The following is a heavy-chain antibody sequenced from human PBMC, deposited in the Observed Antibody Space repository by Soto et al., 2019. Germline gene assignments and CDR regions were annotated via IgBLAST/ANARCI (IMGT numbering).Heavy chain of an antibody. CDR1: GFTLSSYG. CDR2: LWSDGSTQ. Sequence: GSPLKISCAASGFTLSSYGMHWVRQAPGKGLEWVAVLWSDGSTQYYADSVEGRFTISRDIAKNTLSLPMNSLRADDTAIYYCAREVAVGGVPPGGAFQIWGQGTMVTVSS. V-gene: IGHV3-33*01. D-gene: IGHD6-19*01. CDR3: AREVAVGGVPPGGAFQI. J-gene: IGHJ3*02.